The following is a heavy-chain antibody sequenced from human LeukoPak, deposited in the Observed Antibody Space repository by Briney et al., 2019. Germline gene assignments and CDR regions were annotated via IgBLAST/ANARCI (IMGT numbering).Heavy chain of an antibody. J-gene: IGHJ6*02. CDR3: ARAVLYYYYGMDV. Sequence: SETLSLTCSVSGGSISDYYWTWIRQHPGKGLEWIGYTHNSGSTYYNPSLKSRVTISVDTSKNQFSLKLSSMTAADTAVYYCARAVLYYYYGMDVWGQGTTVTVSS. CDR1: GGSISDYY. V-gene: IGHV4-31*03. CDR2: THNSGST. D-gene: IGHD1-14*01.